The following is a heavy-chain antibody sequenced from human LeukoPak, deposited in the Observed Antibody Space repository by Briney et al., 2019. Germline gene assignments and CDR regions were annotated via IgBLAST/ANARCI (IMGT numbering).Heavy chain of an antibody. CDR1: GYTFTNYS. CDR3: ARDRGEVTQWRFDP. D-gene: IGHD2-21*02. V-gene: IGHV1-18*01. J-gene: IGHJ5*02. Sequence: ASVKVSCNASGYTFTNYSISWVRQAPGQGLEWMGWISGYNGNTDYAQKLQGRVTMTTDTSTSTAYMELRSLRSDDTAVYYCARDRGEVTQWRFDPWGQGTLVTVSS. CDR2: ISGYNGNT.